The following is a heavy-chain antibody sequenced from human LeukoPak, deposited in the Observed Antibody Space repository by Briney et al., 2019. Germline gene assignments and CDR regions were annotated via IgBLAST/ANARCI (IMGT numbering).Heavy chain of an antibody. V-gene: IGHV3-49*04. CDR3: TRVDYADY. CDR2: IRSKAYGGTT. J-gene: IGHJ4*02. CDR1: GFTFGDYA. Sequence: GGSLRLSCTASGFTFGDYAMSWVRQAPGKGLEWVGFIRSKAYGGTTEYAASVKGRFTISRDDSKSIAYLQMSSLKTEDTAVYYCTRVDYADYWGQGTLVTVSS.